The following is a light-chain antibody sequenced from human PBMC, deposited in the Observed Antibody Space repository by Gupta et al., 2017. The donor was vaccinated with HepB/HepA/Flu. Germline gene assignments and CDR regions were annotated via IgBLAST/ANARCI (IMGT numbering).Light chain of an antibody. Sequence: QSVLTQPPSASGTPGQRVTISCSGSSSNIGSNYVYWYQQHPGTAPKLLIYRNNQRPSGVPDRSSGSKSGTSASLAISGLRSEDDADYYCAAWDDSLSGPVFGGGTKLTVL. CDR2: RNN. V-gene: IGLV1-47*01. CDR3: AAWDDSLSGPV. J-gene: IGLJ2*01. CDR1: SSNIGSNY.